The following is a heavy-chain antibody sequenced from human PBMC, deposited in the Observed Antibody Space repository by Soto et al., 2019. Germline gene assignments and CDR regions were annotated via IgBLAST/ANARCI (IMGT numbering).Heavy chain of an antibody. CDR1: GDSVSSNSAA. J-gene: IGHJ6*02. Sequence: SQTLSLTCAISGDSVSSNSAAWNWIRQSPSRGLEWLGRTYYRSKWYYGYAVSVKSRITIKPDTSKNQFSLQLDSVTPEDTAVYYCARIHSSSSSDMDVWGQGTTVTVSS. D-gene: IGHD6-6*01. CDR2: TYYRSKWYY. CDR3: ARIHSSSSSDMDV. V-gene: IGHV6-1*01.